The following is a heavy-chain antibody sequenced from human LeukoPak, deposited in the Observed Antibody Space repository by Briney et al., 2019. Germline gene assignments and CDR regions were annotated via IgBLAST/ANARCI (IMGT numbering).Heavy chain of an antibody. Sequence: ASVKVSCKASGYTFTSYYMHWVRQAPGQGLEWMGWINPNSGGTNYAQKLQGRVTMTRDTSISTAYMELSRLRSDDTAVYYCARTPRSGYDCVYWGQGTLVTVSS. CDR2: INPNSGGT. D-gene: IGHD5-12*01. CDR1: GYTFTSYY. J-gene: IGHJ4*02. CDR3: ARTPRSGYDCVY. V-gene: IGHV1-2*02.